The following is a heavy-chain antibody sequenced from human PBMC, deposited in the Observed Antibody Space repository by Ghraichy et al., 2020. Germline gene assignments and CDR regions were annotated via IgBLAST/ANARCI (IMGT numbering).Heavy chain of an antibody. CDR3: AREYCSSTNCYPPYYYGMDV. CDR1: GFTFITYG. D-gene: IGHD2-2*01. V-gene: IGHV3-33*01. J-gene: IGHJ6*02. CDR2: IWYHGSNK. Sequence: GESLNISCAASGFTFITYGMHWVRQAPGKGLEWVAVIWYHGSNKYYADSVKGRFTISRDNSKNTLYLQMNSLRAEDTAVYYCAREYCSSTNCYPPYYYGMDVWGQGTTVTVSS.